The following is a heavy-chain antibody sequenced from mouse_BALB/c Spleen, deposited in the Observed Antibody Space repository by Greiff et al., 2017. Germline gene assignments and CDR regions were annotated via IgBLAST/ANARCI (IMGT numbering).Heavy chain of an antibody. D-gene: IGHD2-10*02. Sequence: EVKVVESGGGLVQPGGSRKLSCAASGFTFSDYGMAWVRQAPGKGPEWVAFISNLADSIYYADTVTGRFTISRENAKNTLYLEMSSLRSEDTAMYYCARRYRNPPYFDYWGQGTTLTVSS. CDR3: ARRYRNPPYFDY. V-gene: IGHV5-15*02. CDR2: ISNLADSI. CDR1: GFTFSDYG. J-gene: IGHJ2*01.